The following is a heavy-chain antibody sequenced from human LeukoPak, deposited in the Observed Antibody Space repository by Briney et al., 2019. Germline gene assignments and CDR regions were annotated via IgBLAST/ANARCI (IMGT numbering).Heavy chain of an antibody. D-gene: IGHD3-9*01. CDR2: IYPGDSDT. V-gene: IGHV5-51*01. CDR1: GCSVSAYW. CDR3: ARLTYYDILTGVDY. Sequence: GESLEISGKGSGCSVSAYWIGGGRQVPGKGLEGVGIIYPGDSDTKYSPSFQGQVTISADKSVSTAYLQWSSLKASDTAMYYCARLTYYDILTGVDYWGQGTLVTVSS. J-gene: IGHJ4*02.